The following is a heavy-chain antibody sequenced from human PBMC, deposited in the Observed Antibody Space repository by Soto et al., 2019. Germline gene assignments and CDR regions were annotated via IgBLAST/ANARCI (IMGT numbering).Heavy chain of an antibody. CDR1: GFTFSSYA. CDR2: ISGSGGST. D-gene: IGHD3-10*01. V-gene: IGHV3-23*01. CDR3: AKDSTIYYYGSGSCYFDY. J-gene: IGHJ4*02. Sequence: GGSLRLSCAASGFTFSSYAMSWVRQAPGKGLEWVSAISGSGGSTYYADSVKGRFTISRDNSKNTLYLQMNSLRAEDTAVYYCAKDSTIYYYGSGSCYFDYWGQGTLVTVSS.